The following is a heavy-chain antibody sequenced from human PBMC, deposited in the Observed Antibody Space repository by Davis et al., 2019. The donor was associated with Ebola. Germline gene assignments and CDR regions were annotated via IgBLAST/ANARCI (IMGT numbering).Heavy chain of an antibody. Sequence: SETLSLTCTVSGGSISSYYWSWIRQPPGKGLEWIGEINHSGSTNYNPSLKSRVTMSVDTSKNQFSLKLTSVIAADTAVYYCASRPSILCTSTSCHEYNWFDPWGQGTLVTVSS. CDR1: GGSISSYY. J-gene: IGHJ5*02. D-gene: IGHD2-2*01. V-gene: IGHV4-34*01. CDR3: ASRPSILCTSTSCHEYNWFDP. CDR2: INHSGST.